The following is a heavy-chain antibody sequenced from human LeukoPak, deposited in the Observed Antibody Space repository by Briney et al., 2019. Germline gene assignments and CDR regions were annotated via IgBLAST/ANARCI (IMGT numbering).Heavy chain of an antibody. CDR3: ARHAIYSGGYSFWFDP. Sequence: PSETLSLTCTVSGGSISGYYWSWTRQPPGKGLEWIAYVYNSEYTNYNPSLKSRASISVDTSKNLCSLRLTSVTAADTAVYYCARHAIYSGGYSFWFDPWGLGTLVTVS. V-gene: IGHV4-59*08. CDR1: GGSISGYY. J-gene: IGHJ5*02. CDR2: VYNSEYT. D-gene: IGHD1-26*01.